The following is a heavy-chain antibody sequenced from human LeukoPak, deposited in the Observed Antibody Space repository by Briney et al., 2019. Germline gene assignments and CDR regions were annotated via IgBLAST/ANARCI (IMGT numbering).Heavy chain of an antibody. J-gene: IGHJ5*02. CDR2: ISGSGGST. CDR3: AGDYDHGSGTTS. D-gene: IGHD3-16*01. CDR1: GFTFSSYA. Sequence: GGSLRLSCAASGFTFSSYAMSWVRQAPGKGLEWVSAISGSGGSTYYADSVKGRFTISRDNSKNTLYLQMNSLRVEDTAEYYCAGDYDHGSGTTSWGQGNLVTVSS. V-gene: IGHV3-23*01.